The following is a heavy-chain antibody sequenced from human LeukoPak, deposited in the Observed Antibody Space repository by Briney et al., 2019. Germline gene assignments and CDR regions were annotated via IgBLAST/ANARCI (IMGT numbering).Heavy chain of an antibody. CDR1: GFTFSSYW. Sequence: PGGSLRLSCAASGFTFSSYWMHWVRQAPGKGLVWVSRINSDGSSTSYADSVKGRFTISRDNAKNTLYLQMNSLRAEDTAVYYCARGYCSSTSCPDKSDYFDYWGQGTLVAVSS. CDR3: ARGYCSSTSCPDKSDYFDY. V-gene: IGHV3-74*01. CDR2: INSDGSST. J-gene: IGHJ4*02. D-gene: IGHD2-2*01.